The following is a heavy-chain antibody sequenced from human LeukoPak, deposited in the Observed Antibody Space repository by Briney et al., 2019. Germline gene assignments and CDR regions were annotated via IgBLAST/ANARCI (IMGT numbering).Heavy chain of an antibody. V-gene: IGHV3-33*08. Sequence: GGSLRLSCAASGFTFSSYAMTWVRQAPGKGLEWVALIWYDGSNKYYADSVKGRFAISRDKSKNTLYLQMNSLRAEDTAVYYCARDPYSSGSNWFDPWGQGTLVTVSS. CDR3: ARDPYSSGSNWFDP. J-gene: IGHJ5*02. CDR2: IWYDGSNK. D-gene: IGHD6-19*01. CDR1: GFTFSSYA.